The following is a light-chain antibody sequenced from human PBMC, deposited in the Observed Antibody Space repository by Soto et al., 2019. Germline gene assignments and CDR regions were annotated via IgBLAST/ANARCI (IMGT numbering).Light chain of an antibody. CDR3: SSYTTSNTLV. J-gene: IGLJ3*02. Sequence: QSALIQPASVSGSTGQSITISCTGTSSDVGGYNFVSWYQQHPGKAPKLMIYDVSNRPSGVSNRFSGSKSGNTASLTISGLQAEDEADYYCSSYTTSNTLVFGGGTKVTVL. CDR1: SSDVGGYNF. V-gene: IGLV2-14*01. CDR2: DVS.